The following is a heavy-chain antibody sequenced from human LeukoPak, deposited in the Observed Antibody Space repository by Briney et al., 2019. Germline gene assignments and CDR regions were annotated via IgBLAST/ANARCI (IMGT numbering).Heavy chain of an antibody. CDR1: GYTFTGYY. V-gene: IGHV1-2*02. J-gene: IGHJ4*02. CDR2: INPNSGGT. CDR3: ARRLRGGDTAMGFDY. D-gene: IGHD5-18*01. Sequence: GASVKVSCKASGYTFTGYYMHWVRQAPGQGLEWMGWINPNSGGTNYAQKFQGRVTMTRDTSISTAYMELSRLRSDDTAVYYCARRLRGGDTAMGFDYWGQGTLVTVSS.